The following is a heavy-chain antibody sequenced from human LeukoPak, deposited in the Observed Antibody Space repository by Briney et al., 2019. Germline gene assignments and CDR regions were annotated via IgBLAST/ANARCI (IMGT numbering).Heavy chain of an antibody. D-gene: IGHD3-10*01. CDR1: GFTFSSYW. Sequence: GGSLRLSCAASGFTFSSYWMSWVRQAPGKGLEWVANIKQDGSNKYYADSVKGRFTISRDNSKNTLYLQMNSLRAEDTAVYYCAKVYGSGSYHDYWGQGTLVTVSS. V-gene: IGHV3-7*01. CDR2: IKQDGSNK. CDR3: AKVYGSGSYHDY. J-gene: IGHJ4*02.